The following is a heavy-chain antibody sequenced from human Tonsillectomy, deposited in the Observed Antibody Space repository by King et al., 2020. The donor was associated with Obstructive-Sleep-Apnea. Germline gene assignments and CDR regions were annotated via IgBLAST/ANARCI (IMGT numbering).Heavy chain of an antibody. CDR3: ARGSPYYFDY. J-gene: IGHJ4*02. Sequence: QLQESGPGLVKPSQTLSLTCIVSGGSISSDGYYWSWIRQHPGKGLEWSAYIYYSGSTYYNPSLKSRVTISVDTSKNQLSLKLSSMTSADTAVYYCARGSPYYFDYWGQGTLVTVSS. CDR2: IYYSGST. CDR1: GGSISSDGYY. D-gene: IGHD3-10*01. V-gene: IGHV4-31*03.